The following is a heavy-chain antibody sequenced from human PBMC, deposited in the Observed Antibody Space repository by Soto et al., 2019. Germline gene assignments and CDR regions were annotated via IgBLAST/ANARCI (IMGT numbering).Heavy chain of an antibody. Sequence: GGSLRLSCAASGFTFSSYSMNWVRQAPGKGLEWVSSISSSSSYIYYADSVKGRFTISRDNAKNSLYLQMNSLRAEDTAVYYCASLPQSADWFAPWGQGTLVPVSS. CDR3: ASLPQSADWFAP. V-gene: IGHV3-21*01. CDR2: ISSSSSYI. J-gene: IGHJ5*02. D-gene: IGHD2-2*01. CDR1: GFTFSSYS.